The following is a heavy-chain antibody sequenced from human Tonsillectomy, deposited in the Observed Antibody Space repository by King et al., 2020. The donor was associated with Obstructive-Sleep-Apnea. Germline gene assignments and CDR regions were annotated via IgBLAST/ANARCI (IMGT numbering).Heavy chain of an antibody. CDR3: AKDLYYGSGSYYLGMDV. Sequence: VQLVESGGGLVQPGRSLRLSLSASVFTFDGYAMHSVRQAPGKCLEWVSGISWNSGSIVYADSVRGRFTSSRDNAKNSLYLQMNSLRAEDTALYYCAKDLYYGSGSYYLGMDVWAKGPRSPSP. D-gene: IGHD3-10*01. CDR1: VFTFDGYA. V-gene: IGHV3-9*01. CDR2: ISWNSGSI. J-gene: IGHJ6*02.